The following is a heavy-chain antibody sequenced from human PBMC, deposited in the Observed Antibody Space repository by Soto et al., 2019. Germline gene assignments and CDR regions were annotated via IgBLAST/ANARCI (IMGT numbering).Heavy chain of an antibody. CDR1: GFSLSTSGVG. CDR3: APRLAPRARYQLLVFGCWGAFDI. D-gene: IGHD2-2*01. V-gene: IGHV2-5*01. CDR2: IYWNDDK. J-gene: IGHJ3*02. Sequence: QITLKESGPTLVKPTQTLTLTCTFSGFSLSTSGVGVGWIRQPPGKALAWLALIYWNDDKRYSPPLKSRLTITSDTSNSEVVLTMTNMDPVDRATYYCAPRLAPRARYQLLVFGCWGAFDIWGQGTMVTVAS.